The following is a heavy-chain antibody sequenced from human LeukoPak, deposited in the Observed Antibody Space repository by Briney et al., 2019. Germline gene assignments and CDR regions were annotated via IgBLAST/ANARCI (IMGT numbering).Heavy chain of an antibody. V-gene: IGHV3-48*03. CDR2: ISSSGSTI. J-gene: IGHJ4*02. Sequence: GGSLRLSCAASEFTFSSYEMNWVRQAPGKGLEWVSYISSSGSTIYYADSVKGRFTISRDNAKNSLYLQMNSLRAEDTAVYYCATLSSYYDILTGYDYWGQGTLVTVSS. D-gene: IGHD3-9*01. CDR1: EFTFSSYE. CDR3: ATLSSYYDILTGYDY.